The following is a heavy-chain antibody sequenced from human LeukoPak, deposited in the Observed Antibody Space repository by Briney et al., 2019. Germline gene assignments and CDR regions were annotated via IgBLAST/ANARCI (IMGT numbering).Heavy chain of an antibody. V-gene: IGHV4-39*01. CDR2: IYYSGST. CDR3: ARADVDTAMVIP. Sequence: XXXXXWXRQPXGTGLEWIGSIYYSGSTYYNPSLKSRVTISVDTSKNQLSLKLSSVTAADTAVYYCARADVDTAMVIPWGQGTLVTVSS. J-gene: IGHJ5*02. D-gene: IGHD5-18*01. CDR1: XXX.